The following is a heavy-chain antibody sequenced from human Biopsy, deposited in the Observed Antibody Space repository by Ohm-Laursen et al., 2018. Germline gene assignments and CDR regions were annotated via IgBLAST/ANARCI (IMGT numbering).Heavy chain of an antibody. Sequence: ASVKVSCKVSGGTFTNHAVGWVRQAPGQGLEWVGSSIPLFNTANYADKFQGRATLTADKSTTTAYMELSSLRSEDTAIYYCARFPLGAYDDSGSYRAVEHWYFDLWGRGTLVTVSS. CDR3: ARFPLGAYDDSGSYRAVEHWYFDL. J-gene: IGHJ2*01. V-gene: IGHV1-69*06. D-gene: IGHD3-22*01. CDR1: GGTFTNHA. CDR2: SIPLFNTA.